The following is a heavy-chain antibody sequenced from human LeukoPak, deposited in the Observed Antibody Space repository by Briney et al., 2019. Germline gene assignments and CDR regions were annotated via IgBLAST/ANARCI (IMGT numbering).Heavy chain of an antibody. CDR3: AREVAANYDFWSGRRGDNENNWFDP. V-gene: IGHV4-31*03. Sequence: SETLSLTCTVSGGSISSGGYYWSWIRQHPGKGLEWIGYIYYSGSTYYNPSLKSRVTISVDTSKNQFSLKLSSVTAADTAVYYCAREVAANYDFWSGRRGDNENNWFDPWGQGTLVTVS. CDR1: GGSISSGGYY. D-gene: IGHD3-3*01. CDR2: IYYSGST. J-gene: IGHJ5*02.